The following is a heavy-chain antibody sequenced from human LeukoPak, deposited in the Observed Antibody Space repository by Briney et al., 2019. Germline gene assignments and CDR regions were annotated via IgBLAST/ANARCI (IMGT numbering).Heavy chain of an antibody. Sequence: ASVKVSCKASGYTFTSYDINWVRQAPGQGLEWMGWMNPDSGNTGYAQKFQGRVTMTRNTSISTAYMELSSLRSEDTAVHYCARENSYGLVDYWGQGTLVTVSS. CDR3: ARENSYGLVDY. D-gene: IGHD5-18*01. CDR2: MNPDSGNT. V-gene: IGHV1-8*01. J-gene: IGHJ4*02. CDR1: GYTFTSYD.